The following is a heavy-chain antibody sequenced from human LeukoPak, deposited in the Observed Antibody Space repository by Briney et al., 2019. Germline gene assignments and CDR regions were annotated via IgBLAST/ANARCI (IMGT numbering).Heavy chain of an antibody. Sequence: GGSLRLSCAASGFTFSRNTMSWVRQAPGKGLEWVSVISGSGDSTYYADSVKGRFTISRDSSKNTLYLQMNSLRAEDTAVYYCASRDPCSGGSCYGLGYWGQGTLVTVSS. CDR2: ISGSGDST. D-gene: IGHD2-15*01. CDR1: GFTFSRNT. CDR3: ASRDPCSGGSCYGLGY. J-gene: IGHJ4*02. V-gene: IGHV3-23*01.